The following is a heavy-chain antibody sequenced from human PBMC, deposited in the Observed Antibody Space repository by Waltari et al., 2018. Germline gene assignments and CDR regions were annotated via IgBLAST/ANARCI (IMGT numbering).Heavy chain of an antibody. CDR3: ARDPGGRYYFDY. Sequence: EVQLVESGGGLIQPGGSLRLSCAASGFTVSSTYMSWVRQAPGKGLEWVSVIYSGGNTYYADPVKGRFTISRDNSKNTLYLQMNSLRADDTAVYYCARDPGGRYYFDYWGQGSLVTVSS. D-gene: IGHD1-26*01. V-gene: IGHV3-53*01. J-gene: IGHJ4*02. CDR1: GFTVSSTY. CDR2: IYSGGNT.